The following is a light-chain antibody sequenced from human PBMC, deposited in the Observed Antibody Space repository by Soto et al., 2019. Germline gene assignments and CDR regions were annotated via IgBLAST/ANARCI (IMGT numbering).Light chain of an antibody. Sequence: QSALTQPASVSGSPGQSITLSCTGTSSDIGGYDYVSWYQRHPGKAPKLIIYDVNNRPSGVSNRFSGSKSGNTASLTSSGLQAEDEGDYYCTSYASGSSHVVFGGGTKVTVL. CDR3: TSYASGSSHVV. J-gene: IGLJ2*01. CDR2: DVN. V-gene: IGLV2-14*01. CDR1: SSDIGGYDY.